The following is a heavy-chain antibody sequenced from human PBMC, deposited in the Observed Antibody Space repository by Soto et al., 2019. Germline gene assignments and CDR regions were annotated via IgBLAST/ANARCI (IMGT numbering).Heavy chain of an antibody. CDR3: ARSVAVPGAHIDY. CDR2: VYYTGST. D-gene: IGHD6-19*01. Sequence: PSETLSVTCSVSVGSVIGSYWSWIRQSPGKGLEWLGYVYYTGSTNYSPSLRSRVSISVDTSKNEFSLRLSSVTAADTAVYFCARSVAVPGAHIDYWGQGTQVTVSS. CDR1: VGSVIGSY. J-gene: IGHJ4*02. V-gene: IGHV4-59*02.